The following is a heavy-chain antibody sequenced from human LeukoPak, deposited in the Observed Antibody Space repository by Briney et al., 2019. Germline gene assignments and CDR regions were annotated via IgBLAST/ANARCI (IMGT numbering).Heavy chain of an antibody. CDR2: TSYDGSNK. V-gene: IGHV3-30*04. CDR1: GFTFSSYA. Sequence: PGGSLRLSCAASGFTFSSYAMHWVRQAPGKGLEWVAVTSYDGSNKYYADSVKGRFTISRDNSKNTLYLQMNSLRAEDTAVYYCARSSGWFGIFDYWGQGTLVTVSS. J-gene: IGHJ4*02. D-gene: IGHD6-19*01. CDR3: ARSSGWFGIFDY.